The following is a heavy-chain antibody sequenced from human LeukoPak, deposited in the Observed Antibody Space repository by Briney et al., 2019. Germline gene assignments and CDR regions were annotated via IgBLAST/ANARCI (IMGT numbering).Heavy chain of an antibody. J-gene: IGHJ4*02. D-gene: IGHD3-3*01. CDR2: ISCNGGST. CDR1: GFTFSSYA. Sequence: GGSLRLSCAASGFTFSSYAMPWVRQAPGKGLEYVSAISCNGGSTYYANSVKGRFTISRDNSKNTLYLQMGSLRAEDMAVYYCARGYDFWSGYWSHSDYWGQGTLVTVSS. CDR3: ARGYDFWSGYWSHSDY. V-gene: IGHV3-64*01.